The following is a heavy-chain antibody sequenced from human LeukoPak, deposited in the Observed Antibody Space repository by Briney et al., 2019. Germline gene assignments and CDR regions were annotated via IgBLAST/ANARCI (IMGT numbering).Heavy chain of an antibody. CDR2: INHSGST. V-gene: IGHV4-34*01. Sequence: PSETLSLTCAVYGGSFSGYYWSWIRQPPGKGLEWIGEINHSGSTNYNPSLKSRVTISVDTSKNQFSLKLSSVTAADTAVYYCARRRYSGSYGRGSKNDYWGQGTLVTVSS. CDR3: ARRRYSGSYGRGSKNDY. CDR1: GGSFSGYY. J-gene: IGHJ4*02. D-gene: IGHD1-26*01.